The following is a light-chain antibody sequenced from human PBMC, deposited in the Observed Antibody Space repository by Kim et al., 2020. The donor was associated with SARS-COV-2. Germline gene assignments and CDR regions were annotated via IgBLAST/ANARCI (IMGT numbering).Light chain of an antibody. CDR1: SNDVGGYNY. V-gene: IGLV2-11*01. J-gene: IGLJ3*02. CDR2: DVS. CDR3: CSYAGGYTCL. Sequence: QSALTQPRSVSGSPGQSVTISCTGTSNDVGGYNYVSWYQHHPGKAPKLMICDVSKRPSGVPDRFSGSKSGNTASLTISGLQAEDEADYFCCSYAGGYTCLFGGGTKVTVL.